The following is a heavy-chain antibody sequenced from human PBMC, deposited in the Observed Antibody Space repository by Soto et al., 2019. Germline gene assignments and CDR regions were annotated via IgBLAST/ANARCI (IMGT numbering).Heavy chain of an antibody. Sequence: SVKVSCKASGGTFSSYTSSWVRQAPGQGLEWMGRIIPILGIANYAQKFQGRVTITADKSTSTAYMELSSLRSEDTAVYYCASDILTGYTRNYYYYGMDVWGQGTTVTVSS. D-gene: IGHD3-9*01. CDR3: ASDILTGYTRNYYYYGMDV. V-gene: IGHV1-69*02. CDR1: GGTFSSYT. CDR2: IIPILGIA. J-gene: IGHJ6*02.